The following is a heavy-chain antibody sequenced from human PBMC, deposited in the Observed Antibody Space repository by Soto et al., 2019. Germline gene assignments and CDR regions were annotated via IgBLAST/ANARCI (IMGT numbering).Heavy chain of an antibody. CDR1: GFTFSSYA. D-gene: IGHD3-22*01. CDR3: AKDPYDSSGSPFLEYFQH. CDR2: ISGSGGST. J-gene: IGHJ1*01. V-gene: IGHV3-23*01. Sequence: GSLRLSCAASGFTFSSYAMSWVRQAPGKGLEWVSAISGSGGSTYYADSVKGRFTISRDNSKNTLYLQMNSLRAEDTAVYYCAKDPYDSSGSPFLEYFQHWGQGTLVTVSS.